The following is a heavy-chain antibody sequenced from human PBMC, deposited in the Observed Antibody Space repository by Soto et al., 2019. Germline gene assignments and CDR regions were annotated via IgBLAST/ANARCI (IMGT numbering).Heavy chain of an antibody. Sequence: PGGSLRLSCAASGFTFSSYAMSWVRQAPGKGLEWVSAISGSGGSTYYADSVKGRFTISRDNSKNTLYLQMNSLRAEDTAVYYCAKVQQLIKYYYYNGMDVWGEGPTVTVSS. CDR2: ISGSGGST. CDR3: AKVQQLIKYYYYNGMDV. V-gene: IGHV3-23*01. CDR1: GFTFSSYA. D-gene: IGHD6-13*01. J-gene: IGHJ6*04.